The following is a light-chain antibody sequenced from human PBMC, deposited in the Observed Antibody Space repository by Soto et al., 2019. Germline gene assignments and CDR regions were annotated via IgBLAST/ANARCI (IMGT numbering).Light chain of an antibody. CDR3: SSYAGSSSFV. V-gene: IGLV2-23*01. J-gene: IGLJ1*01. CDR1: SSDVGSYNL. Sequence: QSALTQPASVSGSPGQSISISCTGTSSDVGSYNLVSWYQQHPGKAPKLMIYEGNKRPSGVSNRFSGSKSGNTASLTISGLQAEDEADYYCSSYAGSSSFVFGTGTKLTVL. CDR2: EGN.